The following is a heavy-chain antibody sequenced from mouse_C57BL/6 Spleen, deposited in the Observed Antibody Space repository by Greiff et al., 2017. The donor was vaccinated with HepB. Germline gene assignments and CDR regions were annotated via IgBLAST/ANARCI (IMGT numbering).Heavy chain of an antibody. CDR2: IYPSDSET. J-gene: IGHJ3*01. CDR1: GYTFTSYW. CDR3: ARRGVYDGYPFAY. Sequence: VQLQQSGAELVRPGSSVKLSCKASGYTFTSYWMDWVKQRPGQGLEWIGNIYPSDSETHYNQKFKDKATLTVDKSSSTAYMQLSSLTSEDSAVYYCARRGVYDGYPFAYWGQGTLVTVSA. D-gene: IGHD2-3*01. V-gene: IGHV1-61*01.